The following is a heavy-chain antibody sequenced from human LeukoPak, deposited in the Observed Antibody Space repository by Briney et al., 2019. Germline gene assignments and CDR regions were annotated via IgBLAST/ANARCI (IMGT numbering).Heavy chain of an antibody. CDR2: ISSDGSRK. V-gene: IGHV3-30*18. Sequence: GGSLRLSCAASGFPFRSYAMHWVRQAPGKGLEWVAVISSDGSRKYYTDSVKGRFTISRANSKSTLFLQMDSLRADDTAVYFCAKDLVRSYWGSLDSWGQGTLVTVSS. J-gene: IGHJ5*01. D-gene: IGHD2-21*01. CDR3: AKDLVRSYWGSLDS. CDR1: GFPFRSYA.